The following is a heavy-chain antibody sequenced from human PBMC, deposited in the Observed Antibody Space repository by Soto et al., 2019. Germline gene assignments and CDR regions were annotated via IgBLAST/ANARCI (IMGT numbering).Heavy chain of an antibody. D-gene: IGHD6-13*01. CDR1: GFTFSSYE. J-gene: IGHJ4*02. Sequence: GGSLRLSCAASGFTFSSYEMNWVRQAPGKGLEWVSYISSSGSTIYYADSVKGRFTISRDNAKNSLYLQMNSLRAEDTAVYYCARDFSRQQLVRFDYWGQGTLVTVSS. CDR2: ISSSGSTI. V-gene: IGHV3-48*03. CDR3: ARDFSRQQLVRFDY.